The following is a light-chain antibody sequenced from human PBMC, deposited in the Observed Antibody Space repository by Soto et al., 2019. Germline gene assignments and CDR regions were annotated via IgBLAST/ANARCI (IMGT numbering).Light chain of an antibody. V-gene: IGKV3-20*01. CDR1: QSVRSE. Sequence: EIVMTQSPASLSVSPGERVTLSCRASQSVRSELAWYQQKPGQAPRLLIYGASSRATDIPDRFSGSGSGTDFTLTISRLEPEDSAVYYCQQYGSSPEWTFGQGTKVDIK. J-gene: IGKJ1*01. CDR3: QQYGSSPEWT. CDR2: GAS.